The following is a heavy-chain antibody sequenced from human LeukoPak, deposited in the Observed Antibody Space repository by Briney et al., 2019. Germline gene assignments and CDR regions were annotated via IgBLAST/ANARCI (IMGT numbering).Heavy chain of an antibody. D-gene: IGHD5-12*01. V-gene: IGHV1-46*01. J-gene: IGHJ4*02. CDR2: ISPSDGGT. CDR1: VYTFTNYY. Sequence: GASVKVSCKASVYTFTNYYMHWVRQAPGQGLEWMGIISPSDGGTTYAQNFQGRVTMTRDTSTSTVYMELSSLRSEDTAVYYCARERGHTVGAHFDYWGQGTLVTVSS. CDR3: ARERGHTVGAHFDY.